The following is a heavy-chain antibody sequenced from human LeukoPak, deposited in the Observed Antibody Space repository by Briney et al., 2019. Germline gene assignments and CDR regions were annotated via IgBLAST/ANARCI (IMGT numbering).Heavy chain of an antibody. CDR3: AKDSYYDSSGYPDY. Sequence: GGSLRLSCAASGFTFSSYAMSWVRQAPGKGLEWVSAISGSGGSTYYADSVKGRFTISRDNFKNTLYLQMNSLRAEDTAVYYCAKDSYYDSSGYPDYWGQGTLVTVSS. J-gene: IGHJ4*02. V-gene: IGHV3-23*01. CDR2: ISGSGGST. CDR1: GFTFSSYA. D-gene: IGHD3-22*01.